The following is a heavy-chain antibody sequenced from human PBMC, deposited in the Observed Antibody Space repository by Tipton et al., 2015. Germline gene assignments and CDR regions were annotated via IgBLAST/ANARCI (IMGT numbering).Heavy chain of an antibody. Sequence: QLVQSGPEVKKPGESLKISCKGSGYRFTSYWIGWVRQMPGKGLEWMGIIYPGDSDTRYSPSFQGQVTISADKSISTAYLQWSSLKASDSAVYWWGRMRVGARGYCDYRGQGTVVTV. D-gene: IGHD3-22*01. CDR3: GRMRVGARGYCDY. CDR1: GYRFTSYW. V-gene: IGHV5-51*01. J-gene: IGHJ4*02. CDR2: IYPGDSDT.